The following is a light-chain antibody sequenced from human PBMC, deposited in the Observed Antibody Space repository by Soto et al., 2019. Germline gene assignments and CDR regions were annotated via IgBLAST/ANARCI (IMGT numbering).Light chain of an antibody. CDR3: QQTYCTLLT. V-gene: IGKV1-39*01. J-gene: IGKJ4*01. Sequence: SLCANSKDRVTLTCRASQSISSYLNWYQQKPGKAPKLLIYAASSLQSGVPSRFSGSGSGTDFTLTISSLQPEDFAPYQCQQTYCTLLTLGGGTKLDIK. CDR2: AAS. CDR1: QSISSY.